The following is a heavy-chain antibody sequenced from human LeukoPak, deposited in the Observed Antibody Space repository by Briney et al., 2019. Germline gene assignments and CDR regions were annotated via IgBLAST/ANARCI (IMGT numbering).Heavy chain of an antibody. CDR1: GGSFSGYY. D-gene: IGHD2-15*01. V-gene: IGHV4-34*01. Sequence: SETLSLTCAVYGGSFSGYYWSWIRQPPGKGLEWIGEINHSGSTNYNPSLKSRVTISVDTSKNQFSLKLSSVTAADTAVYYCARLASTLGYCSGGSCSGKGYFVYWGQGTLVTVSS. CDR2: INHSGST. CDR3: ARLASTLGYCSGGSCSGKGYFVY. J-gene: IGHJ4*02.